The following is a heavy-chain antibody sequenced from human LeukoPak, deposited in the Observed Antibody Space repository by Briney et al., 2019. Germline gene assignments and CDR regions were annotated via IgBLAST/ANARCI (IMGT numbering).Heavy chain of an antibody. V-gene: IGHV2-5*01. CDR3: AHSVGPREGSYYYYYYGMDV. CDR2: IYWNDDK. CDR1: GFSLRTGGVG. Sequence: SGPTLVNPTHTLTLTCTFSGFSLRTGGVGVGWIRQPPGKTLEWLTLIYWNDDKRYSPSLKSRLTITKDTSKNQVVLTMTNMDPVDTATYYCAHSVGPREGSYYYYYYGMDVWGQGTTVTVSS. J-gene: IGHJ6*02. D-gene: IGHD3-10*01.